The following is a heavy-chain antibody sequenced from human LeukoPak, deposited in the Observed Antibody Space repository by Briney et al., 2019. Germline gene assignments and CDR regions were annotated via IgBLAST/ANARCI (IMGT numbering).Heavy chain of an antibody. D-gene: IGHD3-22*01. CDR3: AKNYYDSSGYGFDF. CDR1: GFTFDDYA. V-gene: IGHV3-23*01. CDR2: IRGSGGST. J-gene: IGHJ4*02. Sequence: PGGSLRLSCAASGFTFDDYAMHWVRQAPGKGLEWVSAIRGSGGSTYYADSVKGRFTISRDNSKNTLYLQMSSLRAEDTAVYYCAKNYYDSSGYGFDFWGQGTLVTVSS.